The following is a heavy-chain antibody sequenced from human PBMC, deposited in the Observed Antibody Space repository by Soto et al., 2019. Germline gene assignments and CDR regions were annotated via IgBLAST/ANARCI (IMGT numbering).Heavy chain of an antibody. CDR3: AKVGEQLPDYYYYMDV. Sequence: GGSLRLSCAASGFTVSSNYMSWVRQAPGKGLEWVSVIYSSGSTYYAESVKGRFNICLHNSKNTLYLQMNSLRAEETAVYYCAKVGEQLPDYYYYMDVWGKGTTVTVSS. D-gene: IGHD6-6*01. CDR1: GFTVSSNY. J-gene: IGHJ6*03. CDR2: IYSSGST. V-gene: IGHV3-53*01.